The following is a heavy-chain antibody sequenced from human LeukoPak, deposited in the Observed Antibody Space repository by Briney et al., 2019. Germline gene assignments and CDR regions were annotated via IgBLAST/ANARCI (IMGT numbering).Heavy chain of an antibody. CDR3: ARGSLGRGDGNWFDP. V-gene: IGHV4-59*01. D-gene: IGHD3-10*01. Sequence: SETLSLTCAVYGGSFSGYYWSWIRQPPGKGLEWIGYIHYSGSTNYNPSLKSRVTISVDTSKNQFSLKWSSVSAADTAVYYCARGSLGRGDGNWFDPWGQGTLVTVSS. J-gene: IGHJ5*02. CDR1: GGSFSGYY. CDR2: IHYSGST.